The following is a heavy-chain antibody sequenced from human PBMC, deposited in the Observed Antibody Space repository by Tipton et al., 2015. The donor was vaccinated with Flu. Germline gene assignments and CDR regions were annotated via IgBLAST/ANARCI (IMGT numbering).Heavy chain of an antibody. CDR1: GGSISSSSYY. CDR2: IYYSGST. D-gene: IGHD4-11*01. J-gene: IGHJ3*02. Sequence: TLSLTCTVSGGSISSSSYYWGWIRQPPGKGLEWIGYIYYSGSTNYNPSLKSRVTISVDTSKNQFSLKLSSVTAADTAVYYCARDYSGAGAFDIWGQGTMVTVSS. V-gene: IGHV4-61*01. CDR3: ARDYSGAGAFDI.